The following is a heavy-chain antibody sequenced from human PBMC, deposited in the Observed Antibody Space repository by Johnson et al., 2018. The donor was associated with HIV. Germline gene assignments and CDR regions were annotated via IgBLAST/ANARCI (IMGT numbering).Heavy chain of an antibody. D-gene: IGHD6-13*01. CDR2: ISWNSGSI. V-gene: IGHV3-74*01. CDR3: AKVIGAAGLDAFDI. CDR1: GFTFSSYW. J-gene: IGHJ3*02. Sequence: VQLVESGGGLVQPGGSLRLSCAASGFTFSSYWMHWVRQAPGKGLEWVSGISWNSGSIGYADSVKGRFTISRDNSKNTLYLQMNSLRAEDTAVYYCAKVIGAAGLDAFDIWGQGTMVTVSS.